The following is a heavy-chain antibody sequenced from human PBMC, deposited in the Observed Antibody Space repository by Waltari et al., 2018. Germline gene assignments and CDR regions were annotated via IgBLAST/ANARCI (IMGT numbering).Heavy chain of an antibody. CDR3: ARTPLGGSYPDAFDI. CDR1: GGSISSYY. V-gene: IGHV4-59*01. CDR2: IYYSGST. D-gene: IGHD1-26*01. J-gene: IGHJ3*02. Sequence: QVQLQESGPGLVKPSETLSLTCTVSGGSISSYYWSWIRQPPGKGLEWIGYIYYSGSTNYNPSLKSRVTISVDTSKNQFSLKLSSVTAADTAVYYCARTPLGGSYPDAFDIWGQGTMVTVSS.